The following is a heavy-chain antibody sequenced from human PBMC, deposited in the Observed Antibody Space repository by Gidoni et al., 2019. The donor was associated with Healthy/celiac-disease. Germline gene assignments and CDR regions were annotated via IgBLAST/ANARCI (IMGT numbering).Heavy chain of an antibody. Sequence: EVQLLESGGGLVQPGGSLRLSCAASGFPFGSYAMSWVRKAPGKGLEWVSAFVCSGGSIYYADSLKGRFTISNYISKNTLYLQMNSLRAEDTAVYYCAKFNPASKSITMVLGVFDYWGQGTLVTVSS. CDR3: AKFNPASKSITMVLGVFDY. D-gene: IGHD3-10*01. CDR2: FVCSGGSI. CDR1: GFPFGSYA. V-gene: IGHV3-23*01. J-gene: IGHJ4*02.